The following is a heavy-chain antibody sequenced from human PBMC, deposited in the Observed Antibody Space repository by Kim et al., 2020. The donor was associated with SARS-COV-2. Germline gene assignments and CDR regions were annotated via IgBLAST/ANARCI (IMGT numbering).Heavy chain of an antibody. CDR3: ARKKFFAEGSYSDFYS. CDR2: INTVDGDT. D-gene: IGHD2-15*01. J-gene: IGHJ4*01. Sequence: ASVKVSCKTSGYTFTAYPLYWVRQAPGQGLEWMGWINTVDGDTKSSQNFQGRVTITMDTSARTAYMEFTSLRSEDTAVYYFARKKFFAEGSYSDFYSWG. CDR1: GYTFTAYP. V-gene: IGHV1-3*04.